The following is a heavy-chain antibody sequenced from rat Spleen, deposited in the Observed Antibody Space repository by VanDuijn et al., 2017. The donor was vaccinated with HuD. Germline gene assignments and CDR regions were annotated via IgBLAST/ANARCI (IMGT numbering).Heavy chain of an antibody. J-gene: IGHJ3*01. CDR1: GFTFNKYW. CDR3: ATDEGLRRGFAY. CDR2: ISPSGGST. Sequence: EVQLVESGGGLVQPGRSLKLSCVASGFTFNKYWMNWIRQAPGKGLEWVASISPSGGSTYYRDSVKGRFTISRDNAKSTLYLQMDSLRSEDTATYYWATDEGLRRGFAYWGQGTLVTVSS. D-gene: IGHD1-11*01. V-gene: IGHV5-19*01.